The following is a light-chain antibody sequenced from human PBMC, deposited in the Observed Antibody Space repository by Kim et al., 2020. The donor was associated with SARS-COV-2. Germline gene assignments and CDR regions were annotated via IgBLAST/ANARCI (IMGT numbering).Light chain of an antibody. CDR2: GAS. Sequence: SPGERTTLSCSASQSVSSNYLAWYQQKPGQAPRLLVYGASSRATGIPDRFSGSGSETDFTLTISRLEPEDFAVYFCQQYATSPRTFGQGTKVDIK. V-gene: IGKV3-20*01. CDR1: QSVSSNY. J-gene: IGKJ1*01. CDR3: QQYATSPRT.